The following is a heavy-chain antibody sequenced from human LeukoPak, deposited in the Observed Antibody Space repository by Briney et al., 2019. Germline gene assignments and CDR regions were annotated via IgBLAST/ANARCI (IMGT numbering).Heavy chain of an antibody. Sequence: GGSLRLSCGASGFTVKSNYMNWVRQAPGKGLEWVSGIYGDGSTYYADFVKGRFTISRDSSKSTLYLQMNSLRAEDAAVYYCAIGSYCSGGSCYPLFDYWGRGTLVTVSS. CDR1: GFTVKSNY. V-gene: IGHV3-53*01. D-gene: IGHD2-15*01. J-gene: IGHJ4*02. CDR3: AIGSYCSGGSCYPLFDY. CDR2: IYGDGST.